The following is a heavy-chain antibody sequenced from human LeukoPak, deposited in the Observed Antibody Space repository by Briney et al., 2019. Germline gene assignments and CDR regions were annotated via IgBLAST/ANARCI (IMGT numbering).Heavy chain of an antibody. CDR1: GFTFSTNA. CDR2: ISGSGAST. D-gene: IGHD6-25*01. Sequence: GGSLRLSCLTSGFTFSTNAMSWVRQAPGKGLEWLSGISGSGASTYYADSVTGRFTISRDNSRNTLYLQMNSLRGDDTAVYYCAKERRDGYPDLDYWGQGTLVTVSS. CDR3: AKERRDGYPDLDY. V-gene: IGHV3-23*01. J-gene: IGHJ4*02.